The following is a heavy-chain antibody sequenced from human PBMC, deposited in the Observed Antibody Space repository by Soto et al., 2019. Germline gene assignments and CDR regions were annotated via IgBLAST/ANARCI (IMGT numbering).Heavy chain of an antibody. Sequence: QVQLVQSGAEVKKPGSSVKVSCKAPGGTFSSYAISWVRQAPGQGLEWMGGIIPIFGTAKYAQKFQGSVTLTADESTSTGYMELSRLRSEDTAVYYCARSQGGSSSLDIYYYYYYGMDVWGQGTTVTVSS. J-gene: IGHJ6*02. CDR1: GGTFSSYA. V-gene: IGHV1-69*01. D-gene: IGHD2-15*01. CDR3: ARSQGGSSSLDIYYYYYYGMDV. CDR2: IIPIFGTA.